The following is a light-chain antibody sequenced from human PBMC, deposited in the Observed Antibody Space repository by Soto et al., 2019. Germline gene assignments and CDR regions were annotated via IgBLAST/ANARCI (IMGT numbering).Light chain of an antibody. J-gene: IGLJ1*01. CDR3: QVWESSPDPNCL. Sequence: SYELTQPPSVSVAPGQTARITCGGNNIGNTPVHWYQQKPGQAPVLVIYYDNDRPSGIPERFSGSNSGNTATLTISGVEAADEADYYCQVWESSPDPNCLFGPGTKVTVL. V-gene: IGLV3-21*01. CDR2: YDN. CDR1: NIGNTP.